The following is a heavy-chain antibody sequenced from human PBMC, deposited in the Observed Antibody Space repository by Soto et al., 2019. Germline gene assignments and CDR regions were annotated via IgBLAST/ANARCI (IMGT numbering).Heavy chain of an antibody. J-gene: IGHJ4*01. D-gene: IGHD2-8*01. V-gene: IGHV1-58*01. CDR2: IAVDSGYT. Sequence: SVKDNCKASGFTFTSSAFQWVRQARGQRLEWIGWIAVDSGYTNYAQRFQDRVTLTRDMSTATTYMELSRLTSEDMAIYYCAADATAWQQMVPSDCWG. CDR1: GFTFTSSA. CDR3: AADATAWQQMVPSDC.